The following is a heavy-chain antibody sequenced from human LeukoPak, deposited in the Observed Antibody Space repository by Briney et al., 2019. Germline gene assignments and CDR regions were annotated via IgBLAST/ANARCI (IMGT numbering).Heavy chain of an antibody. Sequence: KPGWSLRLSCAASGFTFIIYSMNWVRQAPGKRLEWLSYISSSGTTIYSAASVKGRFTISRDNAKNSLYLQMTSLRDEDTAVYYCARDEVGSSSPIDYWGQGTLVTVSS. CDR3: ARDEVGSSSPIDY. J-gene: IGHJ4*02. V-gene: IGHV3-48*02. D-gene: IGHD6-6*01. CDR1: GFTFIIYS. CDR2: ISSSGTTI.